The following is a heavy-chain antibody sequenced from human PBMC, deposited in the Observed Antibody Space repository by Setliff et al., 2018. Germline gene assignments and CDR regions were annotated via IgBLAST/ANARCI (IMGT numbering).Heavy chain of an antibody. V-gene: IGHV4-39*01. CDR2: XXYSGKT. D-gene: IGHD4-4*01. CDR3: SRGPSKVQFDT. J-gene: IGHJ5*02. Sequence: PSETLSLTCTVSGGYIARSYFYWGWIRQSPGKGLEWIGXXXYSGKTFXXXSRQSRVTISADTSTNQLSLKLSSVTAADTAVYYCSRGPSKVQFDTWGRGIPGTVSS. CDR1: GGYIARSYFY.